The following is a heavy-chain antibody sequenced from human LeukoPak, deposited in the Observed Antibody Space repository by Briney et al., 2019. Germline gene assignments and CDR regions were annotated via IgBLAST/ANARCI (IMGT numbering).Heavy chain of an antibody. CDR2: IGTTGDT. D-gene: IGHD2-15*01. J-gene: IGHJ6*03. CDR1: GFTFRTYD. Sequence: GGSLRLSCAASGFTFRTYDMHWVRQVTGEGPEWVATIGTTGDTYYAGSVKGRFTISREDGKNSLFLQMNNLEAGDTAAYFCARDVAGSGTAMDVWGNGTTVTVSS. V-gene: IGHV3-13*01. CDR3: ARDVAGSGTAMDV.